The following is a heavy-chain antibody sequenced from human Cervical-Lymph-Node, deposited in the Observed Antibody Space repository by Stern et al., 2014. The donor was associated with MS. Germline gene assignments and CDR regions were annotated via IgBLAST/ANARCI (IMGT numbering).Heavy chain of an antibody. CDR3: GRSHVDTALGIDS. J-gene: IGHJ4*02. D-gene: IGHD5-18*01. CDR1: GFSFDDYN. V-gene: IGHV3-43*01. CDR2: ITWDGDST. Sequence: VQSGGSLSLSCAASGFSFDDYNLHWVRQPQGKGLEWVSLITWDGDSTYYADSVKGRFTISRDKTKNSLYLQMNSLRSEDSALYYCGRSHVDTALGIDSWGQGTLVTVSS.